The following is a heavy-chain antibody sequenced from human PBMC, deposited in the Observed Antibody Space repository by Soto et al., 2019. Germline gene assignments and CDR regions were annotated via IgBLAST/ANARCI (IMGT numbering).Heavy chain of an antibody. CDR2: IIPILGIA. D-gene: IGHD3-10*01. CDR3: ARIHYYGSGGDAPGKLPFNWFDP. Sequence: SVKVSCKASGGTFSSYTISWVRQAPGQGLEWMGRIIPILGIANYAQKFQGRVTITADKSTSTAYMELSSLRSEDTAVYYCARIHYYGSGGDAPGKLPFNWFDPWGQGTLVTVSS. V-gene: IGHV1-69*02. J-gene: IGHJ5*02. CDR1: GGTFSSYT.